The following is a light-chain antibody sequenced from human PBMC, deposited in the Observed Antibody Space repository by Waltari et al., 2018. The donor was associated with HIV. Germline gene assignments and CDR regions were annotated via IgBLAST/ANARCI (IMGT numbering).Light chain of an antibody. CDR1: SSDVGSYNL. CDR3: SSFTSSSTVV. V-gene: IGLV2-18*02. J-gene: IGLJ3*02. Sequence: SSDVGSYNLVSWYQQSPGTAPKLMVYEVTYRPSGVPERFSGSKSGNTASLTISGLQAEDEADYYCSSFTSSSTVVFGGGTKLTVL. CDR2: EVT.